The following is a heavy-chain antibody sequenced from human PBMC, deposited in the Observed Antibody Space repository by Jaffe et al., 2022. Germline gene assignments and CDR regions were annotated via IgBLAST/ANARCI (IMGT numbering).Heavy chain of an antibody. D-gene: IGHD1-26*01. V-gene: IGHV4-61*02. CDR3: ARLGRYGPPDV. CDR2: IYTSGST. J-gene: IGHJ6*04. Sequence: QVQLQESGPGLVKPSQTLSLTCTVSGGSISSGSYYWSWIRQPAGKGLEWIGRIYTSGSTNYNPSLKSRVTISVDTSKNQFSLKLSSVTAADTAVYYCARLGRYGPPDVWGKGTTVTVSS. CDR1: GGSISSGSYY.